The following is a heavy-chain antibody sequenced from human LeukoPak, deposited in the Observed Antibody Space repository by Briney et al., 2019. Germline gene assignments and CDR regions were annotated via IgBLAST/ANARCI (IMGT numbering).Heavy chain of an antibody. CDR3: ARLGHSSGLYYFDY. J-gene: IGHJ4*02. CDR2: IILILGIA. V-gene: IGHV1-69*04. CDR1: GGTFSSYA. D-gene: IGHD6-19*01. Sequence: ASVKVSCKASGGTFSSYAISWVRQAPGQGLEWMGRIILILGIANYAQKFQGRVTITADKSTSTAYMELSSLRSEDTAVYYCARLGHSSGLYYFDYWGQGTLVTVPS.